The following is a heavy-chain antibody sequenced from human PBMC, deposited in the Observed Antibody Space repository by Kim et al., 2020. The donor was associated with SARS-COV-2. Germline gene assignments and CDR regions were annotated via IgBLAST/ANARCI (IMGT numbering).Heavy chain of an antibody. CDR1: GFTFSSYS. D-gene: IGHD6-13*01. Sequence: GGSLRLSCAASGFTFSSYSMNWVRQAPGKGLEWVSYISSSSSTIYYADSVKGRFTISRDNAKNSLYLQMNSLRAEDTAVYYCARDKDSSSWYFTVDYYYYGMDVWGQGTTVTVSS. CDR3: ARDKDSSSWYFTVDYYYYGMDV. CDR2: ISSSSSTI. J-gene: IGHJ6*02. V-gene: IGHV3-48*04.